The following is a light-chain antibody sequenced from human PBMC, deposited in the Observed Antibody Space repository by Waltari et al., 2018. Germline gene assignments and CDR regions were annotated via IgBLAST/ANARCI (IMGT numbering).Light chain of an antibody. V-gene: IGLV2-8*01. Sequence: QSALTQPPSASGSPGQSVTISCTGTSSDVGGYNFVPWSQQHPGKSPKVMIYEVSKRPSGGHDRCAGSKSGNTASLTVSGVKGEDEADYYCSSYGGNDNLVFGGGTKLTVL. CDR2: EVS. CDR3: SSYGGNDNLV. CDR1: SSDVGGYNF. J-gene: IGLJ3*02.